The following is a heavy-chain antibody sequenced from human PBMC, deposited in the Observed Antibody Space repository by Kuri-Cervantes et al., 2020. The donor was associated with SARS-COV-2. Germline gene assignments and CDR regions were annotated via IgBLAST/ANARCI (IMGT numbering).Heavy chain of an antibody. CDR2: INPDGSYT. CDR3: ARYLYAAVADWYFAY. V-gene: IGHV3-74*01. J-gene: IGHJ4*02. D-gene: IGHD2-15*01. Sequence: LSLTCAASGFTFSGHWIHWVRQAPGKGLVWVSRINPDGSYTNNADSVKGRFTISRDNAKNSLYLQMNSLRAEDTALYYCARYLYAAVADWYFAYWGQGTLVTVSS. CDR1: GFTFSGHW.